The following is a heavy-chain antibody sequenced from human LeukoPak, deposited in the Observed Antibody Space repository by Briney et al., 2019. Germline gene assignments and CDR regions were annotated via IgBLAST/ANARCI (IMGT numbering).Heavy chain of an antibody. CDR2: ISGSGSST. CDR1: GFTFSSYA. Sequence: PGGSLGLSCAASGFTFSSYAMSWVRQAPGKGLEWVSTISGSGSSTYYADSVKGRFTISRDNSKNTLYLQMNSLRAEDTAVYYCAKDGDYYGSGSSDYWGQGTLVTVSS. CDR3: AKDGDYYGSGSSDY. D-gene: IGHD3-10*01. V-gene: IGHV3-23*01. J-gene: IGHJ4*02.